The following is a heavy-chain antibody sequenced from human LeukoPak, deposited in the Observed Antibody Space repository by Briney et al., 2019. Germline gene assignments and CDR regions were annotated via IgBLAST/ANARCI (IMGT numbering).Heavy chain of an antibody. CDR1: GGSFSGYY. Sequence: PSETLSLTCAVYGGSFSGYYWSWIRQPPGKGLEWIGEINHSGSTNYNPSLKSRVTISVDTSKNQFSLKLSSVTAADTAVYYCAREEDPAMVFEFMVPSWYFHLWGRGTLVTVSS. CDR3: AREEDPAMVFEFMVPSWYFHL. D-gene: IGHD5-18*01. J-gene: IGHJ2*01. CDR2: INHSGST. V-gene: IGHV4-34*01.